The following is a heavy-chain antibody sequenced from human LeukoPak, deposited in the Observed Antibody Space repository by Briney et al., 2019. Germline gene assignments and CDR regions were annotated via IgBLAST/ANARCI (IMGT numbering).Heavy chain of an antibody. V-gene: IGHV4-38-2*02. D-gene: IGHD2-2*01. CDR1: DDSITMYY. CDR2: IYQSGST. Sequence: SETLSLTCSVSDDSITMYYWTWIRQPPGKGLEWIGTIYQSGSTSYNPSLKSRVTILVDTSKNQFSLKLSSVTAADTAVYYCARGTPAATRGRWFDPWGQGTLVTVSS. CDR3: ARGTPAATRGRWFDP. J-gene: IGHJ5*02.